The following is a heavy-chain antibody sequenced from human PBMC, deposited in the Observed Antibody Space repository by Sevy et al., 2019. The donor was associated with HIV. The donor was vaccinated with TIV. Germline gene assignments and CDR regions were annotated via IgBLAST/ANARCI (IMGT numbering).Heavy chain of an antibody. Sequence: GGSLRLSCATSGFTFSNYWMHWVRLLPGKGLEWVSRITRDGSSTSYADSVKGRFTISRDNAKNTLHLQMISLSAEDSALYYCVRDNLGYTYGYASVWGQRSLVTVSS. J-gene: IGHJ4*02. D-gene: IGHD5-18*01. V-gene: IGHV3-74*01. CDR1: GFTFSNYW. CDR3: VRDNLGYTYGYASV. CDR2: ITRDGSST.